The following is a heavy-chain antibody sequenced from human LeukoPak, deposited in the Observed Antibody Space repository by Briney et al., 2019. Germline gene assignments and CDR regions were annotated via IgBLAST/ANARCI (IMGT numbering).Heavy chain of an antibody. D-gene: IGHD2-15*01. CDR3: AKDPAALVAATSAIDY. CDR2: ISGSGGNT. V-gene: IGHV3-23*01. CDR1: GFTFSSYA. Sequence: GGSLRLSCAASGFTFSSYAMSWVRQAPGKGLEWVSAISGSGGNTYYADSVKGRFTISRDNSKNTLYLQMNSLRAEDTAVYYCAKDPAALVAATSAIDYWGQGTLVTVSS. J-gene: IGHJ4*02.